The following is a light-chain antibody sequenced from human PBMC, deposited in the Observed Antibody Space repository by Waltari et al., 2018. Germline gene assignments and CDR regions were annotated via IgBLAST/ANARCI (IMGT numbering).Light chain of an antibody. V-gene: IGKV3-20*01. CDR2: DAS. J-gene: IGKJ1*01. Sequence: EIMLTQSPGTLSLSPGARATLSCRASQSISRFLSWYQQKPGQAPRLLIYDASTRATGIPDRFSGSGSGTDFSLTINRVEAEDIAVYYCQKYASLPGTFGQGTKVEIK. CDR1: QSISRF. CDR3: QKYASLPGT.